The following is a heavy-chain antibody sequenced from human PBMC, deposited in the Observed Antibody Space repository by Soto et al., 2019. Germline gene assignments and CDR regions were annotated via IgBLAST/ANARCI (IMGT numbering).Heavy chain of an antibody. CDR3: ARSPTGTEYYYGMDV. CDR1: GGSISSSSYY. J-gene: IGHJ6*02. CDR2: IYSSGST. Sequence: SETLSLTCTVSGGSISSSSYYWGWIRQPPGKGLEWIGSIYSSGSTYYNPSLKSRVTISVDTSKNQFSLKLSSVTAADTAVYYCARSPTGTEYYYGMDVWGQGTTVTVSS. D-gene: IGHD2-8*02. V-gene: IGHV4-39*01.